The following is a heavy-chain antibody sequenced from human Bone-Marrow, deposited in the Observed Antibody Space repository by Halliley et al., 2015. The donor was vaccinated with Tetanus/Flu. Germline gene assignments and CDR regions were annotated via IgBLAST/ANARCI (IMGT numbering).Heavy chain of an antibody. CDR2: ISGGDTLT. CDR3: AKMYDLGYYFDY. J-gene: IGHJ4*02. Sequence: SLRLSCAASGFTFSSYAMSWVRQAPGKGLERVSAISGGDTLTYYADSVKGRFTISRDNSKNTLYLQMNSLRAEDTAVYYCAKMYDLGYYFDYWGQGTLVTVSS. D-gene: IGHD3-16*01. V-gene: IGHV3-23*01. CDR1: GFTFSSYA.